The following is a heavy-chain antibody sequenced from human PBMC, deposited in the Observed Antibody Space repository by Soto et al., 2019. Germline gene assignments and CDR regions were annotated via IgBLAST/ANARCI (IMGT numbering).Heavy chain of an antibody. CDR2: IYWDDDK. CDR3: AHSPLGSQDYGDYVWYFDL. V-gene: IGHV2-5*02. CDR1: GFSLSTSGVG. J-gene: IGHJ2*01. D-gene: IGHD4-17*01. Sequence: QITLKESGPTLVKPTQTLTLTCTFSGFSLSTSGVGVGWIRQPPGKALEWLALIYWDDDKRYSPSLKSRLTITKDTSKNQVVLTMTNMDPVDTATYYCAHSPLGSQDYGDYVWYFDLWGRGTLVTVSS.